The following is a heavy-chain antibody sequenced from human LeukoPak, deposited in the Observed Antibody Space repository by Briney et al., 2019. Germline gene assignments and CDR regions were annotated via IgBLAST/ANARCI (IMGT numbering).Heavy chain of an antibody. J-gene: IGHJ4*02. V-gene: IGHV4-34*01. CDR1: GGSFSGYY. CDR2: INHSGST. D-gene: IGHD2-15*01. CDR3: ARVKGGLFDY. Sequence: TSETLSLTCAVYGGSFSGYYWSWIRQPPGKGLEWIGEINHSGSTNYNPSLKSRVTISVDTSKNQFSLKLSSVTAADTAVYYCARVKGGLFDYWGRGTLVTVSS.